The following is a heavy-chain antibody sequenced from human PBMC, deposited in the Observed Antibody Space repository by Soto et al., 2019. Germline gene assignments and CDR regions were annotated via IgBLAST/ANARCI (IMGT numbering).Heavy chain of an antibody. CDR1: GFKFEDFT. V-gene: IGHV3-9*01. D-gene: IGHD1-1*01. Sequence: SMKLSCAGSGFKFEDFTLPWVLQAPGNGLEHLPRINWKSENVGYADSVKGRFSVSRENAKNSLYLQMSSLRAEDTALYYRVKDVGRVGTDVFEIWGQGTMVTVSS. CDR2: INWKSENV. J-gene: IGHJ3*02. CDR3: VKDVGRVGTDVFEI.